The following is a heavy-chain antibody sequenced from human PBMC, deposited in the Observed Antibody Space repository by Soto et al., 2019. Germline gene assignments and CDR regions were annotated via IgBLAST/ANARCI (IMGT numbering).Heavy chain of an antibody. CDR1: GGSFTSNNW. D-gene: IGHD1-7*01. Sequence: SETLSLTCAVSGGSFTSNNWWTWVRQPPGQGLEWIGEIYRTASTNYTPSLRSRVTISLDKSENQFSLKVTPMTAADTAAYYCASRYPGTSVDYWGQGTLVTVFS. J-gene: IGHJ4*02. CDR2: IYRTAST. CDR3: ASRYPGTSVDY. V-gene: IGHV4-4*02.